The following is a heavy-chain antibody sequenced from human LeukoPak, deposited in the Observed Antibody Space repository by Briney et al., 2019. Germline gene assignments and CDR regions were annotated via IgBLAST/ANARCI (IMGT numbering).Heavy chain of an antibody. CDR2: INRSGST. CDR3: ARRRRRGLTIFGVVSYFDY. J-gene: IGHJ4*02. CDR1: GGSFSGYY. D-gene: IGHD3-3*01. V-gene: IGHV4-34*01. Sequence: PSETLSLTCAVYGGSFSGYYWSWIRQPPGKGLEWIGEINRSGSTNYNPSLKSRVTISVDTSKNQFSLKLSSVTAADTAVYYCARRRRRGLTIFGVVSYFDYWGQGTLVTVSS.